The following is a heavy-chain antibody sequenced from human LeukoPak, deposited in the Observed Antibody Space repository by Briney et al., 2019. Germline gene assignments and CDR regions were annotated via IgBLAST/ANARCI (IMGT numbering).Heavy chain of an antibody. D-gene: IGHD6-19*01. J-gene: IGHJ6*02. CDR2: INHDGNEG. CDR3: TRDFAAVPGPLMDV. CDR1: GFSFSSYY. V-gene: IGHV3-7*03. Sequence: GGALRLSCAASGFSFSSYYMSWVRQAPAKGLEWVALINHDGNEGYYVDSVKGRFTISRDNARNSLYLQMDTLRDDDTAMYFCTRDFAAVPGPLMDVWGQGTTVTV.